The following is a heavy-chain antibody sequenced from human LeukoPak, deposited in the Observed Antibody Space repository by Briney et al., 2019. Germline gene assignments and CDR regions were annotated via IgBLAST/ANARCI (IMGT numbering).Heavy chain of an antibody. CDR1: GFTFSGNS. J-gene: IGHJ4*02. V-gene: IGHV3-21*04. CDR2: ISTSSSYI. D-gene: IGHD3-9*01. CDR3: ARTTKEFDILTGYYFDY. Sequence: GGSLRLSCAASGFTFSGNSMNWVRQAPGKGLEWVSSISTSSSYIDYADSVKGRFTISRDNSKNTLSLQMNSLRAVDTAVYYCARTTKEFDILTGYYFDYWGQGTLVTVSS.